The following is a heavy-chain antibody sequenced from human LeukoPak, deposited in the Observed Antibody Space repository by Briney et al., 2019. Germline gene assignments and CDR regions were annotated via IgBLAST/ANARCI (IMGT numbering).Heavy chain of an antibody. J-gene: IGHJ4*02. CDR3: ARNSGSFQTYYFDY. CDR1: GGSISSYY. CDR2: IYYSGST. D-gene: IGHD1-26*01. V-gene: IGHV4-59*01. Sequence: SETLSLTCTVSGGSISSYYWSWIRQPPGKGLEWIGYIYYSGSTSYNPSLKSRVTISVDTSKNQFSLKLSSVTAADTAVYYCARNSGSFQTYYFDYWGQGTLVTVSS.